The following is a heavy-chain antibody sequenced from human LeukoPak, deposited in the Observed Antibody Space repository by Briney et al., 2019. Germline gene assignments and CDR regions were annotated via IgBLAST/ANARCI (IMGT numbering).Heavy chain of an antibody. J-gene: IGHJ3*02. CDR3: ARDRAGDVGDYDAFDI. CDR1: GYTFTSYG. D-gene: IGHD4-17*01. V-gene: IGHV1-18*01. Sequence: GASVKVSCKASGYTFTSYGISWVRQAPGQGLEWMGWISAYNGNTNYAQKFQGRVTMTRDTSISTAYMELSRLRSDDTAVYYCARDRAGDVGDYDAFDIWGQGTMVTVSS. CDR2: ISAYNGNT.